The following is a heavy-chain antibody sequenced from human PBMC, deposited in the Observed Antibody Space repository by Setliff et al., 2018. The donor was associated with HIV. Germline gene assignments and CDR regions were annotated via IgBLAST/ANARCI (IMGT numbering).Heavy chain of an antibody. CDR1: GGSINSGGYY. J-gene: IGHJ4*02. CDR2: INHSGST. Sequence: SETLSLTCAVSGGSINSGGYYWTWIRQHPGMGREWIGEINHSGSTNYNPSLKSRVTISVNTSKNQFSMRRSSVTAADTAMYYCARHVGISIGGTRGDFDCWGQGTLVTVSS. D-gene: IGHD6-13*01. CDR3: ARHVGISIGGTRGDFDC. V-gene: IGHV4-31*11.